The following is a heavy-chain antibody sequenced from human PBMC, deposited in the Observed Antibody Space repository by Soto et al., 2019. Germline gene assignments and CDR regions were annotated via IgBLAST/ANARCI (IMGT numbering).Heavy chain of an antibody. CDR1: GGSVSSGSYY. Sequence: ESLSLAYTVSGGSVSSGSYYWSWIRQPPGKGLEWIGYIYYSGITNYNPSLKSRVTISVDTSKNQFSLKLSSVTAAGTAVYYCAKTSSGSYSFDPWGQGTLVTVYS. CDR3: AKTSSGSYSFDP. V-gene: IGHV4-61*01. J-gene: IGHJ5*02. CDR2: IYYSGIT. D-gene: IGHD3-10*01.